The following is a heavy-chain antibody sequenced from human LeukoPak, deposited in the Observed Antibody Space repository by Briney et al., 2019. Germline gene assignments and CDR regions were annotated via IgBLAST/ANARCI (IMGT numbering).Heavy chain of an antibody. D-gene: IGHD1-1*01. V-gene: IGHV3-20*04. Sequence: PGGSLRLSCAASGFTFDDYGMSWVRQAPGKGLEWVSGINWNGGSTGYADSVKGRFTISRDNAKNSLYLQMNSLRVEDTALYYCARCTTGRTFGSLREIKRSREIDYWGQGTLVTVSS. CDR3: ARCTTGRTFGSLREIKRSREIDY. CDR1: GFTFDDYG. J-gene: IGHJ4*02. CDR2: INWNGGST.